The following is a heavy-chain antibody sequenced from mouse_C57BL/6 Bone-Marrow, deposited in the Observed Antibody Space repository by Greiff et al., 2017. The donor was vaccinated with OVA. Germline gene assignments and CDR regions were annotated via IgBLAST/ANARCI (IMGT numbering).Heavy chain of an antibody. Sequence: VQLQQSGPGLVQPSQSLSITCTVSGFSLTSYGVHWVRQSPGKGLEWLGVIWRGGSTDYNAAFMSRLSITKDNSKSQVFFKMNSLQADDTAIYSCAKILYYYGSAGAMDYWGQGTSVTVSS. V-gene: IGHV2-5*01. CDR2: IWRGGST. CDR1: GFSLTSYG. D-gene: IGHD1-1*01. J-gene: IGHJ4*01. CDR3: AKILYYYGSAGAMDY.